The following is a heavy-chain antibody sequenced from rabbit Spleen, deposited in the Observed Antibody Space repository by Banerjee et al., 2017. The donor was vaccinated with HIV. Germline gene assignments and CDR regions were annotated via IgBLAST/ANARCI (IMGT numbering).Heavy chain of an antibody. V-gene: IGHV1S45*01. D-gene: IGHD3-1*01. CDR3: ARDMGAHNNYYYFNL. Sequence: QEQLVESGGGLVQPEGSLTLTCKASGFSFTDKDVMCWVRQAPGKGLEWIGCINTITGKTVYATWAKGRFTISRASSTTVFLQMTSLTAADTATYFCARDMGAHNNYYYFNLWGPGTLVTVS. CDR2: INTITGKT. CDR1: GFSFTDKDV. J-gene: IGHJ4*01.